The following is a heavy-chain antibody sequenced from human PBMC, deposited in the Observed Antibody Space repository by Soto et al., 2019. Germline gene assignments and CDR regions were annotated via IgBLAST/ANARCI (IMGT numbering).Heavy chain of an antibody. Sequence: SETLSLTCTVSGGSISSGGYYWSWIRQHPGKGLEWIGYIYYSGSTYYNPSLKSRVTISVDTSKNQFSLKLSSVTAADTAVYYCARDVAGISVAASDNWFDPWGQGTLVTVSS. CDR3: ARDVAGISVAASDNWFDP. V-gene: IGHV4-31*03. CDR1: GGSISSGGYY. J-gene: IGHJ5*02. D-gene: IGHD6-19*01. CDR2: IYYSGST.